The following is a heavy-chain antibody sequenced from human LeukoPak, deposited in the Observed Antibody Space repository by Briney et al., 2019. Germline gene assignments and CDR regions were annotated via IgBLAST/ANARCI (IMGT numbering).Heavy chain of an antibody. CDR1: GEFFSAYF. V-gene: IGHV4-34*01. CDR2: INHRGSS. CDR3: ARGSSFVGYCSGGACDAGYYDS. Sequence: SDTLSLTCAVCGEFFSAYFWNWIRQAPGKPLEYIGEINHRGSSHYNPSLKTRVTLSVDTSKNQFSLKLTSVTAADTAVYFCARGSSFVGYCSGGACDAGYYDSWGQGTPVTVSS. D-gene: IGHD2-15*01. J-gene: IGHJ1*01.